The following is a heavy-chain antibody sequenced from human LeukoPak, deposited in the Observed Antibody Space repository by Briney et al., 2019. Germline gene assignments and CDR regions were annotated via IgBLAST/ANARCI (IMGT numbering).Heavy chain of an antibody. V-gene: IGHV3-23*01. J-gene: IGHJ4*02. CDR3: AKGQLWLRSGYFDY. D-gene: IGHD5-18*01. CDR2: ISGSGGST. Sequence: GGSLRLSCAASGFTFSSYAMSWVRQAPGKGLEWVSAISGSGGSTYYADSVKGRFTISRDNSKNALYLQMNSLRAEDTAVYYCAKGQLWLRSGYFDYWGQGTLVTVSS. CDR1: GFTFSSYA.